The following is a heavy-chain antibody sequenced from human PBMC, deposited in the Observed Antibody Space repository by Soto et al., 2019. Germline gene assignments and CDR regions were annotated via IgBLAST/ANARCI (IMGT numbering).Heavy chain of an antibody. Sequence: SETLSLTCTVSGGSISSYYWSWIRQPPGKGLEWIGYIYYSGSTNNNPSLKRRVTISVDTSKDQFSLKLSSVTAADTAVYYCARSDRRYGDYVSWFDPWGQGTLVTVSS. CDR2: IYYSGST. D-gene: IGHD4-17*01. CDR3: ARSDRRYGDYVSWFDP. V-gene: IGHV4-59*08. J-gene: IGHJ5*02. CDR1: GGSISSYY.